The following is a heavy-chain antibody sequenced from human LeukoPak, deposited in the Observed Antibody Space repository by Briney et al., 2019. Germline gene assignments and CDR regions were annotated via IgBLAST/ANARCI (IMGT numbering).Heavy chain of an antibody. CDR3: ARQGEDNIRYFDWVPCDY. J-gene: IGHJ4*02. D-gene: IGHD3-9*01. CDR2: IHYSGST. Sequence: SETLSLTCTVSGGSLSSSSNYWGWIRQPPGRGLEWIGSIHYSGSTYYNPSLKSRVTISVDTSKNQISLKLSSVTAADTAVYYCARQGEDNIRYFDWVPCDYWGQGTLVTVSS. V-gene: IGHV4-39*01. CDR1: GGSLSSSSNY.